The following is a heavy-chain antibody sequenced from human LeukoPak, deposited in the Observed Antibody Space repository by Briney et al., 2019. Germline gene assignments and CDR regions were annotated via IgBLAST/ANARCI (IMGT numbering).Heavy chain of an antibody. D-gene: IGHD1-26*01. Sequence: ASVKVSCKASGYTFTSYGISWVRQAPGQGLEWMGWISAYNGNTNYAQKLQGRVTMTTDTSTSTAYMELRSLRSDDTAVYYCARGAPLRSGSERPTFWFDPWGQGTLVTVSS. J-gene: IGHJ5*02. V-gene: IGHV1-18*01. CDR1: GYTFTSYG. CDR3: ARGAPLRSGSERPTFWFDP. CDR2: ISAYNGNT.